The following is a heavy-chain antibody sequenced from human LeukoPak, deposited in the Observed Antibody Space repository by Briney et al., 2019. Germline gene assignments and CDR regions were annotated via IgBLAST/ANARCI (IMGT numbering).Heavy chain of an antibody. V-gene: IGHV3-9*01. CDR1: GFTFDDYA. J-gene: IGHJ5*02. CDR2: ISWNSGSI. Sequence: PGGSLRLSCAASGFTFDDYAMHWVRQAPGKGLEWVSGISWNSGSIGYADSVKGRFTISRDNAKNSLYLQMNSLRAEDTALYYCAKEAEYSSSSRPWFAPWGQGTLVTVSS. CDR3: AKEAEYSSSSRPWFAP. D-gene: IGHD6-6*01.